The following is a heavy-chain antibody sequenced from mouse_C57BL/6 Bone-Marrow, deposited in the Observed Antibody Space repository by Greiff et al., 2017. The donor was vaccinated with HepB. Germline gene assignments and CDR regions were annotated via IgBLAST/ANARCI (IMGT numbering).Heavy chain of an antibody. CDR2: FYPGSGSI. Sequence: VQLQQSGAELVKPGASVKLSCKASGYTFTEYTIHWVKQRSGQGLEWIGWFYPGSGSIKYNEKFKDKATLTADKSSSTVYMELSRLTSEDSAVYFCARHEDRYYYGSSSFAYWGQGTLVTVSA. J-gene: IGHJ3*01. CDR3: ARHEDRYYYGSSSFAY. D-gene: IGHD1-1*01. CDR1: GYTFTEYT. V-gene: IGHV1-62-2*01.